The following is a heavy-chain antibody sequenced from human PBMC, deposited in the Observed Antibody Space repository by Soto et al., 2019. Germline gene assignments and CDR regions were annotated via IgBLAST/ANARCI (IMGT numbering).Heavy chain of an antibody. D-gene: IGHD3-22*01. Sequence: SETLSLTCTVSGVSVTSGNSYWSWIRQPPGKGLEWIGYIYCSGSTDYNPSLKSRVTMTRDTSTSTVYMELSSLRSEDTAVYYCARDRSYYYDSSGYYLSAFDYWGQGTLVTVSS. CDR1: GVSVTSGNSY. CDR3: ARDRSYYYDSSGYYLSAFDY. CDR2: IYCSGST. J-gene: IGHJ4*02. V-gene: IGHV4-61*01.